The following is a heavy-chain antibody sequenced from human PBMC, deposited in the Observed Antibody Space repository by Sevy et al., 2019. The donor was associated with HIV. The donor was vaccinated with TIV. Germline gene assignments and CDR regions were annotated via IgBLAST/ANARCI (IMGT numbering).Heavy chain of an antibody. CDR2: IKQDGSEK. Sequence: GGSLRLSCAASGFTFSSHWMSWVRQAPGKGLEWVAMIKQDGSEKYYVDSVKGRFTISRDNAKNSLFLQMNSLRAEDTAVYYCARDGPGEAVEASTYWYFDLWGRGTLVTVPS. CDR3: ARDGPGEAVEASTYWYFDL. CDR1: GFTFSSHW. D-gene: IGHD6-19*01. V-gene: IGHV3-7*01. J-gene: IGHJ2*01.